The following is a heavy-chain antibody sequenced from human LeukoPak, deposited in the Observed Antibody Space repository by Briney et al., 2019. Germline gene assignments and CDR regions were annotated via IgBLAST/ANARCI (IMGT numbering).Heavy chain of an antibody. J-gene: IGHJ4*02. V-gene: IGHV1-8*02. CDR2: MNPNSGNT. Sequence: ASVKVSCKASGYTFTGYYMHWVRQATGQGLEWMGWMNPNSGNTGYAQKFQGRVTMTRNTSISTAYMELSSLRSEDTAVYYCARGGIAAADTFDYWGQGTLVTVSS. CDR3: ARGGIAAADTFDY. CDR1: GYTFTGYY. D-gene: IGHD6-13*01.